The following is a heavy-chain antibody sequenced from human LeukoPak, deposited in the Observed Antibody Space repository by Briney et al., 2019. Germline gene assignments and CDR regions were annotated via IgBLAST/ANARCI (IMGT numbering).Heavy chain of an antibody. CDR2: INQGGST. V-gene: IGHV4-34*01. CDR3: AAGCSSTSCYWYYYTDV. J-gene: IGHJ6*03. D-gene: IGHD2-2*01. CDR1: GGSFSGYY. Sequence: SETLSLTCAVYGGSFSGYYWSWIRQPPGKGLEWIGEINQGGSTNYNPSLKSRVTISVDTSKKQFSLKLSPVTAADTAVYYCAAGCSSTSCYWYYYTDVWGKGTTVTVSS.